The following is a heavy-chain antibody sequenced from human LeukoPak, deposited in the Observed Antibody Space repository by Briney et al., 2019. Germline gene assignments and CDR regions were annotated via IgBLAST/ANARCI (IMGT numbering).Heavy chain of an antibody. D-gene: IGHD5-12*01. Sequence: SETLSLTCTLSGGSISSYYWSWIRQPLGKGREWIGYIYYTGSTNYNPSLKSRVTISVDTSKNQLSLKLSSVTAADTAVYYCARERGYSGYDTRFNWFDTWGQGTLVTVSS. CDR2: IYYTGST. CDR1: GGSISSYY. J-gene: IGHJ5*02. CDR3: ARERGYSGYDTRFNWFDT. V-gene: IGHV4-59*01.